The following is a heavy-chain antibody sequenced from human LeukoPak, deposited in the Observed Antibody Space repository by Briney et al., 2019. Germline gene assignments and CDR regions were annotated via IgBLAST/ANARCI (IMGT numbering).Heavy chain of an antibody. Sequence: GESLKISCKGSGYSFTSYWIGWVRQMPGKGLEWMGIIYPGDSDTRYSPSFQGQVTVSADKSISTAYLQWSSLKASDTAMYYCARHEPGAVAGTGFDYWGQGTLVTVSS. CDR1: GYSFTSYW. V-gene: IGHV5-51*01. D-gene: IGHD6-19*01. CDR3: ARHEPGAVAGTGFDY. J-gene: IGHJ4*02. CDR2: IYPGDSDT.